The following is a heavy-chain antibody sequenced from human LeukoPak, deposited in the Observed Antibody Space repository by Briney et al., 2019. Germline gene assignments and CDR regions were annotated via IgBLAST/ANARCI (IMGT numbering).Heavy chain of an antibody. D-gene: IGHD1-26*01. Sequence: SQTLSLTCAISGDSVSSSSAAWNWIRQSPSRGLEWLGRTYYRSKWYNDYAVSVKSRITINPDTSKNQFSLQLNSVTPEDTAVYCARGKWELLSHYWCFDLWGRGTLVTVSS. CDR3: ARGKWELLSHYWCFDL. J-gene: IGHJ2*01. CDR1: GDSVSSSSAA. V-gene: IGHV6-1*01. CDR2: TYYRSKWYN.